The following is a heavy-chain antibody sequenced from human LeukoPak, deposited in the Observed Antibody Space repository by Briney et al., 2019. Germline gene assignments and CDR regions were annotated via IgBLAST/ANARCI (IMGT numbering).Heavy chain of an antibody. CDR1: GFTFSTYS. J-gene: IGHJ4*02. Sequence: QPGGSLRLSCAASGFTFSTYSMNWVRQAPGKGLEWVSSISSGSSTIYYADSVKGRFTISRDNAKNSLYLQMSSLRAEDTAVYYCARDGVFSFAYWGQGTLVTVSS. V-gene: IGHV3-48*01. D-gene: IGHD3-3*01. CDR3: ARDGVFSFAY. CDR2: ISSGSSTI.